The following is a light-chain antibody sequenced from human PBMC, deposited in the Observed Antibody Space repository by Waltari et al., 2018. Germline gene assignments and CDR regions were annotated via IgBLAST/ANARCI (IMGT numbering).Light chain of an antibody. CDR1: SSNIGTNT. CDR2: SNN. Sequence: QSVLTQPPSASGTPWQRVTVSCSGSSSNIGTNTVNWYQQLPGTAPKLLIHSNNQWPSGVPDRFSGSKSGTSASLAISGLQSEDEADYYCAAWDDSLHGLVFGGGTKLTVL. J-gene: IGLJ3*02. V-gene: IGLV1-44*01. CDR3: AAWDDSLHGLV.